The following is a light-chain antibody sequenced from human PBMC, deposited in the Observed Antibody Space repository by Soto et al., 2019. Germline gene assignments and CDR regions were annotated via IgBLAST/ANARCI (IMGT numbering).Light chain of an antibody. CDR3: QQYNSYPCT. Sequence: DIQMTQSPSTLSASVGDRVTITCRASQSIGTWLAWFQQKPGKAPKLLIYKASSLESGVPSRFSGSGSGTDFTLTISTLQPDDLATYYCQQYNSYPCTFGQGTKLEIK. J-gene: IGKJ2*02. CDR2: KAS. CDR1: QSIGTW. V-gene: IGKV1-5*03.